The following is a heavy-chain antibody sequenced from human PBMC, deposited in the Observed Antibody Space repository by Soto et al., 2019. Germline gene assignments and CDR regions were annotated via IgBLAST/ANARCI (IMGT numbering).Heavy chain of an antibody. D-gene: IGHD3-3*01. CDR1: GFTFSSYA. CDR3: AKASWDHYDFWSRYPNWFDP. Sequence: GGSLRLSCAASGFTFSSYAMSWVRQAPGRGLEWVSAISGSGGSTYYADSVKGRFTISRDNSKNTLYLQMNSLRAEDTAVYYCAKASWDHYDFWSRYPNWFDPWGQGTLVTVSS. CDR2: ISGSGGST. J-gene: IGHJ5*02. V-gene: IGHV3-23*01.